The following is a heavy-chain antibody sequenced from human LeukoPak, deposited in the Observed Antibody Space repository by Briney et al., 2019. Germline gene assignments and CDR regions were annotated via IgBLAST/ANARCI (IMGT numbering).Heavy chain of an antibody. J-gene: IGHJ5*02. CDR1: GGSISSSRYY. V-gene: IGHV4-39*01. D-gene: IGHD3-10*01. CDR3: ARHTYYYGSGSYYNEGFDP. CDR2: VYYSGST. Sequence: SETLSLTCTVSGGSISSSRYYWGWIRQPPGKGLEWIGSVYYSGSTYYNPSLKSRATLSVDTSKNQFSLKLSSVTAADTAVYYCARHTYYYGSGSYYNEGFDPWGQGTLVTVSS.